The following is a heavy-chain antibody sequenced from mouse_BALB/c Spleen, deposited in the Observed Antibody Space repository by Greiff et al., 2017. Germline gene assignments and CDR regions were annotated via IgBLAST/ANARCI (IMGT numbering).Heavy chain of an antibody. Sequence: VQLKESGPGLVKPSQSLSLTCSVTGYSITSGYYWNWIRQFPGNKLEWMGYISYDGSNNYNPSLKNRISITRDTSKNQFFLKLNSVTTEDTATYYCARPRPYAMDYWGQGTSVTVSS. CDR1: GYSITSGYY. CDR2: ISYDGSN. J-gene: IGHJ4*01. V-gene: IGHV3-6*02. D-gene: IGHD1-2*01. CDR3: ARPRPYAMDY.